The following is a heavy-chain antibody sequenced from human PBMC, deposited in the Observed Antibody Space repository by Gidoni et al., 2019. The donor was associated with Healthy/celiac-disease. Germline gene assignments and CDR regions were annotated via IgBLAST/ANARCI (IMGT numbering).Heavy chain of an antibody. Sequence: EVQLVQSGAEVKKPGATVKISCKVSGYTFTDYYMHWVQQAPGKGLEWMGLVDPEDGETIYAEKFQGRVTITADTSTDTAYMELSSLRSEDTAVYYCATLDIVVVPAAIFYGMDVWGQGTTVTVSS. D-gene: IGHD2-2*03. CDR3: ATLDIVVVPAAIFYGMDV. CDR2: VDPEDGET. CDR1: GYTFTDYY. J-gene: IGHJ6*02. V-gene: IGHV1-69-2*01.